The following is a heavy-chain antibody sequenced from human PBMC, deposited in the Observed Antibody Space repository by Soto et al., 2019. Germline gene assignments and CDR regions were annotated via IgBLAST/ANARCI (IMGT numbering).Heavy chain of an antibody. J-gene: IGHJ6*02. V-gene: IGHV4-34*01. Sequence: QVQLQQWGAGLLKPSETLSLTCAVYGGSFSGYYWSWIRQLPGKGLEWIGEITHSGSTNYNPSLKSRVTISVDTSKNQFSLKLSSVTAADTAVYYCARIRYSSSWKSYYYYGMDVWGQGTTVTVSS. D-gene: IGHD6-13*01. CDR1: GGSFSGYY. CDR3: ARIRYSSSWKSYYYYGMDV. CDR2: ITHSGST.